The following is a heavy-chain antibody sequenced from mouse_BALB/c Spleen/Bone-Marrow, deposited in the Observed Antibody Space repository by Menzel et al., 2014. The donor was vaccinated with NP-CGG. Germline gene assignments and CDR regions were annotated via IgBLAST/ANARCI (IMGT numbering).Heavy chain of an antibody. CDR2: INPDSSTI. CDR1: GFDFSRYW. Sequence: DVKLQESGGGLVQPGGPLKLSCAASGFDFSRYWMSWVRQAPGKGLEWIGEINPDSSTINYTPSLKDKFIISRDNAKNTLYLQMSKVRSGDTALYYCARPRGNYAMDYWGQGTSVTVSS. CDR3: ARPRGNYAMDY. V-gene: IGHV4-1*02. J-gene: IGHJ4*01.